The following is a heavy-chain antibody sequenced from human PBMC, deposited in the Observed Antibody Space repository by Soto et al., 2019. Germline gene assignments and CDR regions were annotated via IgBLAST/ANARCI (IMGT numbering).Heavy chain of an antibody. CDR3: VSLSGGVRWFDH. CDR1: GFTFSSYE. Sequence: EVQLVESGGGLVQPGGSLRLSCAASGFTFSSYEMNWVRQAPGKGLEWVSYISSSGSTIYYADSVKGRFTISRDNAKNALYLQMHSLRAEDTAVYYCVSLSGGVRWFDHWGQGTLVTVSS. V-gene: IGHV3-48*03. CDR2: ISSSGSTI. J-gene: IGHJ5*02. D-gene: IGHD3-10*02.